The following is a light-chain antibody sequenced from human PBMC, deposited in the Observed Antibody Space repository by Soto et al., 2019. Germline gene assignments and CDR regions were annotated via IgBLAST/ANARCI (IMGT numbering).Light chain of an antibody. V-gene: IGKV1-5*03. CDR3: QQYAYYPLT. CDR1: QYISIW. J-gene: IGKJ4*01. Sequence: DIQMTQSPSSLSASVGDRVTITCRASQYISIWLAWYQQKPGKAPKFLIYKASILESGVPSRFSGSGSGTECTLTISSLQPDDFATYYCQQYAYYPLTFGGGTKVEI. CDR2: KAS.